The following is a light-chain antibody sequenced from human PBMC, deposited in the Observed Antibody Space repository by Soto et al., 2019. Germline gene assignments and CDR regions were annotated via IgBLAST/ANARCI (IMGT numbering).Light chain of an antibody. J-gene: IGKJ1*01. Sequence: EIVLTQSPGTLSLPPGERATLSCRASQSVGSSNLAWYQQRPGQAPRLLIYGASSRATGIPDRFSGSGSGTDFTLTISRLEPEDFAVYYCQQYGNSPRTFGQGTKVEIK. CDR3: QQYGNSPRT. V-gene: IGKV3-20*01. CDR1: QSVGSSN. CDR2: GAS.